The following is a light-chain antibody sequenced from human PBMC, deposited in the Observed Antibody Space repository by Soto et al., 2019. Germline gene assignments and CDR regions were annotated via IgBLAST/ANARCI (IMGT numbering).Light chain of an antibody. Sequence: DIQMTQSPSSLSASVGDRVTITCRASQGIRKDLGWYQQKPGKAPQRLIYAVSSLHSGVPSRFIGSGSGTEITLTISSLQPEDSATYYCLQHNSYPLTFGGGTKVEIK. CDR2: AVS. J-gene: IGKJ4*01. V-gene: IGKV1-17*01. CDR3: LQHNSYPLT. CDR1: QGIRKD.